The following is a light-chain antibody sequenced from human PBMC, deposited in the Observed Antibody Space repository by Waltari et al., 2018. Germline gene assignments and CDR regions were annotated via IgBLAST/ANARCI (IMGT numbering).Light chain of an antibody. V-gene: IGLV1-44*01. CDR3: ASWDDSLNGPV. CDR2: RNN. J-gene: IGLJ3*02. Sequence: QSVLTQPPSASGTPGQRVTISCSGSRSNIGTNTVNWYQQLPGAAPKVLIYRNNQRPSGVPDRFSGSKSVTSASLAISGLQSEDEAAYFGASWDDSLNGPVFGGGTTLTVL. CDR1: RSNIGTNT.